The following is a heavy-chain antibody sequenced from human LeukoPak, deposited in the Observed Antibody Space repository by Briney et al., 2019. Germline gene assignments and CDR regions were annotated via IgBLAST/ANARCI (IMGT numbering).Heavy chain of an antibody. CDR2: FSGSGGST. D-gene: IGHD3-22*01. CDR3: AKGSVRYYYDSSGYYYDDY. V-gene: IGHV3-23*01. Sequence: PGGSLRLSCAAPGFTFSSYAMSWVRQAPGKGLEWVSAFSGSGGSTYYADSVKGRFTISRDNSKNTLYLQMNSLRAEDTAVYYCAKGSVRYYYDSSGYYYDDYWGQGTLVTVSS. J-gene: IGHJ4*02. CDR1: GFTFSSYA.